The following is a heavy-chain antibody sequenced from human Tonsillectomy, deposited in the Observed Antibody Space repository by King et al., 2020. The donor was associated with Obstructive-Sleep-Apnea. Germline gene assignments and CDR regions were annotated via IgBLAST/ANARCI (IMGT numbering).Heavy chain of an antibody. CDR1: GVSFSGYY. Sequence: VQLQQWGAELLKPSETLSLPCVVYGVSFSGYYWSWLRQPPGKGLEWIGEINHSGSTNYNPSLKSRVTISVDTSKKQFSLKLSSVTAADTAVYYCARGYWRFDYWGQGTLVTVSS. J-gene: IGHJ4*02. V-gene: IGHV4-34*01. CDR2: INHSGST. D-gene: IGHD2-8*02. CDR3: ARGYWRFDY.